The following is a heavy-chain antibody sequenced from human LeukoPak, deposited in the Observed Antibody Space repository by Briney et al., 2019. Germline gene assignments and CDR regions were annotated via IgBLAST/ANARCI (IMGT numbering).Heavy chain of an antibody. V-gene: IGHV4-59*01. Sequence: SETLSLTCTVSGGSISSYYWSWIRQPPGKGLEWIGYIYYSGSTNYNPSLKSRVTISVDTSKNQFSLKLSSVTAADTAVYYCARELGATEPFDYWGQGTLVTVSS. CDR1: GGSISSYY. D-gene: IGHD1-26*01. CDR2: IYYSGST. J-gene: IGHJ4*02. CDR3: ARELGATEPFDY.